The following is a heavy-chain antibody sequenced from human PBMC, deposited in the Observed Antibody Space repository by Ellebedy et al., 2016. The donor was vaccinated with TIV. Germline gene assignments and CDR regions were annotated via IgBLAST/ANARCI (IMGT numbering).Heavy chain of an antibody. CDR1: GFTFGDYS. Sequence: PGGSLRLSCTASGFTFGDYSMNWFRQAPGKGLEWVGCIRNKASGGTTDYAASVEGRFTISRDDSNIIAYLQMNSLRTEDTAVYYCGRDWNDIKYYYYGMDVWGQGTTVTVSS. V-gene: IGHV3-49*03. D-gene: IGHD1-1*01. CDR2: IRNKASGGTT. J-gene: IGHJ6*02. CDR3: GRDWNDIKYYYYGMDV.